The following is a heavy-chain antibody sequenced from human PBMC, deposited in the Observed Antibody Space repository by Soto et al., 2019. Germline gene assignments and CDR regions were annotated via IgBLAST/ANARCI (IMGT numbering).Heavy chain of an antibody. CDR3: AKGVPGIAVAGTGYFQH. CDR2: IYGSGDST. Sequence: PGGSMRLXCSASGFTFATYTMNWVRQDPGKGLEWVSGIYGSGDSTYYADSVKGRFTISRDNSKNTLYLQMNSLRAEDTAVYYCAKGVPGIAVAGTGYFQHWGQGTLVTVSS. J-gene: IGHJ1*01. D-gene: IGHD6-19*01. CDR1: GFTFATYT. V-gene: IGHV3-23*01.